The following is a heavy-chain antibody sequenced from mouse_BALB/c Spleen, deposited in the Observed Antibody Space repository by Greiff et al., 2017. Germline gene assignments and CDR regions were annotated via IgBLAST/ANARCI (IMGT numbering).Heavy chain of an antibody. CDR1: GYSITSDYA. CDR3: ARSWLRRGYFDY. Sequence: EVKLQESGPGLVKPSQSLSLTCTVTGYSITSDYAWNWIRQFPGNKLEWMGYISYSGSTSYNPSLKSRISITRDTSKNQFFLQLNSVTTEDTATYYCARSWLRRGYFDYWGQGTTLTVSS. D-gene: IGHD2-2*01. J-gene: IGHJ2*01. V-gene: IGHV3-2*02. CDR2: ISYSGST.